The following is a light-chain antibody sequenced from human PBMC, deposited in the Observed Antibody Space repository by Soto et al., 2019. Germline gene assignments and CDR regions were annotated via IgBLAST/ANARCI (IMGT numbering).Light chain of an antibody. CDR3: QQFKSYPIT. J-gene: IGKJ5*01. Sequence: DIQMTQSPSSLSASVGDRVTTTCRASQSISSYLYWYQQNPGKAPKLLIYAASTLQNGVPSTFSGSGPGTEFTLTISSLQPEDFGTYYCQQFKSYPITFGQGTRLEIK. V-gene: IGKV1-9*01. CDR1: QSISSY. CDR2: AAS.